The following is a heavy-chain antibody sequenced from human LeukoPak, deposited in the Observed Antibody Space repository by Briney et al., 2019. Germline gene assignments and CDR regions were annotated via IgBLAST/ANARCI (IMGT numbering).Heavy chain of an antibody. CDR2: IYHSGST. D-gene: IGHD3-22*01. V-gene: IGHV4-38-2*01. CDR1: GYSISSGYY. J-gene: IGHJ5*02. CDR3: ARLYYYDSSGSYWFDP. Sequence: SETLSLTCAVSGYSISSGYYWGWIRQPPGKGLEWIGSIYHSGSTYYNPSLKSRVTISVDTSKNQFSLKLSSVTAADTAVYYCARLYYYDSSGSYWFDPWGQGTLVTVSS.